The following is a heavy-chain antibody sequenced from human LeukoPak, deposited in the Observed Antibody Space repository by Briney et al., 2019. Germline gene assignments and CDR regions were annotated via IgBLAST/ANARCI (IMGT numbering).Heavy chain of an antibody. CDR2: INHNGNVN. D-gene: IGHD3-16*01. V-gene: IGHV3-7*03. J-gene: IGHJ6*02. Sequence: GSLSLSCAASGFTFSSYWMNWARQAPGKGLEWVASINHNGNVNYYVDSVKGRFTISRDNAKNSLYLQMSNLRAEDTAVYFCARGDGLDVWGQGATVTVSS. CDR1: GFTFSSYW. CDR3: ARGDGLDV.